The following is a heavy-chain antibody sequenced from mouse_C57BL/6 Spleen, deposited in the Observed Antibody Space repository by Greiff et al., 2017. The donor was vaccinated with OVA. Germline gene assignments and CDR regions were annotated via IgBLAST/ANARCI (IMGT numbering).Heavy chain of an antibody. CDR1: GYSITSGYY. V-gene: IGHV3-6*01. CDR2: ISYDGSN. CDR3: ARGGLGYFDV. J-gene: IGHJ1*03. Sequence: EVKLMESGPGLVKPSQSLSLTCSVTGYSITSGYYWNWIRQFPGNKLEWMGYISYDGSNNYNPSLKNRISITLDTSKNQFFLKLNSVTTEDTATYYGARGGLGYFDVWGTGTTVTVAS.